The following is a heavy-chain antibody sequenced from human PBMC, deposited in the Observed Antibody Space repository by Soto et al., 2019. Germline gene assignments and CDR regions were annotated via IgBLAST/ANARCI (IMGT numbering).Heavy chain of an antibody. Sequence: GGSLRLSCAASGFTFSSYAMHWVRQAPGKGLEWVAVISYDGSNKYYADSVKDRFTISRDNSKNTLYLQMNSLRAEDTAVYYCARSYDSSGYYSLWGQGTLVTVSS. CDR2: ISYDGSNK. J-gene: IGHJ4*02. V-gene: IGHV3-30-3*01. D-gene: IGHD3-22*01. CDR1: GFTFSSYA. CDR3: ARSYDSSGYYSL.